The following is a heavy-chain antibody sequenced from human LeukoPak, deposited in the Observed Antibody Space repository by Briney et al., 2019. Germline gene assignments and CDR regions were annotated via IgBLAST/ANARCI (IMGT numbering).Heavy chain of an antibody. CDR1: GFTFSSYW. CDR2: IKQDGSEK. D-gene: IGHD4-17*01. Sequence: GGSLRLSCAAPGFTFSSYWMSWVRQAPGKGLEWVANIKQDGSEKYYVDSVKGRFTISRDNAKNSLYLQMNSLRAEDTAVYYCARLTTVLFFDYWGQGTLVTVSS. V-gene: IGHV3-7*01. J-gene: IGHJ4*02. CDR3: ARLTTVLFFDY.